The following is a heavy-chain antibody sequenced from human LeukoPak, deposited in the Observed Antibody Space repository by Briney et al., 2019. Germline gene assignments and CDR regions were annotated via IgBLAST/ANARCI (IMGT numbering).Heavy chain of an antibody. D-gene: IGHD2-2*01. Sequence: ASVKVSCKASGYTFTGYYMHWVRQAPGQGLEWMGRINPNSGGTNYAQKFQGRVTMTRDTSISTAYMELRSLRSDDTAVYYCARDGPVVPAAIGYWGQGTLVTVSS. CDR3: ARDGPVVPAAIGY. J-gene: IGHJ4*02. V-gene: IGHV1-2*06. CDR2: INPNSGGT. CDR1: GYTFTGYY.